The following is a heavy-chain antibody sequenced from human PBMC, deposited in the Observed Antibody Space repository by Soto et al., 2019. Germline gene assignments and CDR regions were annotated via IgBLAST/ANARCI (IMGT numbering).Heavy chain of an antibody. CDR2: VFWTDDK. Sequence: QITLKESGPTLVKPTQTLTLTCTFSGFSFGVSGVGVGWIRQPPGRALEWIGLVFWTDDKRYSPSLESRLTLTKDTSNNQVVLTVTNLDPGDTGTYYCARAYTYDFDHRGQGTLVTVSS. CDR1: GFSFGVSGVG. J-gene: IGHJ4*02. V-gene: IGHV2-5*01. D-gene: IGHD2-21*01. CDR3: ARAYTYDFDH.